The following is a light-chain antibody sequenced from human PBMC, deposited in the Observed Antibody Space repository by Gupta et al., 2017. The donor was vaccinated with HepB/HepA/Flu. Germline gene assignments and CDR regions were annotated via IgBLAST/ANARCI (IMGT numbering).Light chain of an antibody. CDR2: GVS. CDR1: QSFRNTY. J-gene: IGKJ3*01. Sequence: EILLTQSPGTLSLSPGERATLSCRAGQSFRNTYLAWYQQKPGQAPRLIMYGVSVRATGIPDRFSGSGSGTDFTLTISRLEPEDFAVYYCQQHETLPFTFGPGTKVDIK. V-gene: IGKV3-20*01. CDR3: QQHETLPFT.